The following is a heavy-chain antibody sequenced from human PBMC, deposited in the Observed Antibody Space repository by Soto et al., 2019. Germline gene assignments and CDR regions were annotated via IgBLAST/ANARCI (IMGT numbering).Heavy chain of an antibody. J-gene: IGHJ4*02. V-gene: IGHV3-7*01. CDR1: GFTFSDYW. CDR3: RKDQISGGSFDN. CDR2: IREDGSEK. D-gene: IGHD5-12*01. Sequence: GGSLRLSCAASGFTFSDYWMNWVRQAPGKGLEWVDNIREDGSEKYYVDSVKGRLSISRDNAKNSLCLQMDDLRSDDTAVYYCRKDQISGGSFDNWRQGILVTDSS.